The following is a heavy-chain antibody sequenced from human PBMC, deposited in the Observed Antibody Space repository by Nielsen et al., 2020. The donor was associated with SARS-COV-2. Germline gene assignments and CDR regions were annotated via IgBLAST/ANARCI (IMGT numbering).Heavy chain of an antibody. Sequence: GESLKISCVASGFSLNTYSMNWVRQAPGKGLEWVSYISGGSATIYYADSVKGRFTISRDNVKNSLYLQLSSLSAEDTAVYYCARSPFHRSSWYGMDVWGQGTTVTVSS. D-gene: IGHD6-13*01. CDR2: ISGGSATI. J-gene: IGHJ6*02. CDR3: ARSPFHRSSWYGMDV. V-gene: IGHV3-48*01. CDR1: GFSLNTYS.